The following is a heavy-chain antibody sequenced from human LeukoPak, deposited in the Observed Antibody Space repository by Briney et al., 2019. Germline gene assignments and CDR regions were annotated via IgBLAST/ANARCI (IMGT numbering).Heavy chain of an antibody. J-gene: IGHJ1*01. CDR1: GDSVSSNSAA. CDR3: AQADSTGYFYFQH. CDR2: TYYRSEWYN. Sequence: SQTLSLTCAISGDSVSSNSAAWNWIRQSPSRGLEWLGRTYYRSEWYNDYAVSVKSRININPDTSKNQFSLQLNSVTPEDTAVCYCAQADSTGYFYFQHWGQGTLVTVSS. D-gene: IGHD3-22*01. V-gene: IGHV6-1*01.